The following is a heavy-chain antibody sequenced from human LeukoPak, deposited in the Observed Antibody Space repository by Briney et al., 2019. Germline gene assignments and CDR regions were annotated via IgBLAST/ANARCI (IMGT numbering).Heavy chain of an antibody. V-gene: IGHV1-18*04. CDR2: ISAYNGNT. Sequence: ASVKVSCKASGYTFTGYGISWVRQAPGQGLEWMGWISAYNGNTNYAQKLQGRVTMTTDTSTSTAYMELRSLRSDDTAVYYCARAGVCSSTSCYADLYYYYGMDVWGKGTTVTVSS. CDR1: GYTFTGYG. J-gene: IGHJ6*04. CDR3: ARAGVCSSTSCYADLYYYYGMDV. D-gene: IGHD2-2*01.